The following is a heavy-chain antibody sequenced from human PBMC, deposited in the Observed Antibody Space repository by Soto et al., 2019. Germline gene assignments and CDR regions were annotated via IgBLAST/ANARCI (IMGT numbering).Heavy chain of an antibody. CDR3: ARHPERIAEIGWFDP. J-gene: IGHJ5*02. V-gene: IGHV3-48*01. CDR1: GLTFSSYS. Sequence: HPGGSLRLSCAASGLTFSSYSMNWVRQAPGKGLEWVSYISSSSSTIYYADSVKGRFTISRDNAKNSLYLQMNSLRAEDTAVYYCARHPERIAEIGWFDPWGQGTLVTVSS. D-gene: IGHD6-13*01. CDR2: ISSSSSTI.